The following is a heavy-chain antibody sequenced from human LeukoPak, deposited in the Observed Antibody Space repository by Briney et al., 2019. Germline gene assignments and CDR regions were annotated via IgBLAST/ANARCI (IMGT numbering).Heavy chain of an antibody. J-gene: IGHJ5*02. D-gene: IGHD3-10*01. CDR1: GGPISSYY. CDR2: IYYSGST. V-gene: IGHV4-59*08. CDR3: ARWGYYGSGSYPNWFDP. Sequence: SETLSLTCTVSGGPISSYYWSWIRQPPGKGLEWIGYIYYSGSTNYNPSLKSRVTISVDTSKNQFSLKLSSVTAADTAVYYCARWGYYGSGSYPNWFDPWGQGTLVTVSS.